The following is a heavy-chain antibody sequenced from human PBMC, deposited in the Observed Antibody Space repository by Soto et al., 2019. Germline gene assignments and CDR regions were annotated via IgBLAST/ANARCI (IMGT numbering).Heavy chain of an antibody. D-gene: IGHD3-22*01. V-gene: IGHV1-18*04. J-gene: IGHJ5*02. CDR3: ATGYYDSSGPGAWWFDP. Sequence: GASVKVSFKASGYTFTSYGIGWLRQAPGQGLEWMGWISAYNGNTNYAQKLQGRVTMTEDTSTDTAYMELSSLRSEDTAVYYCATGYYDSSGPGAWWFDPWGQGTLVTVSS. CDR2: ISAYNGNT. CDR1: GYTFTSYG.